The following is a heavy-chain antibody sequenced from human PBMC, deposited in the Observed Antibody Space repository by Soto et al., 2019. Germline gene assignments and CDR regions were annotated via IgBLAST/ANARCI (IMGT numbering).Heavy chain of an antibody. Sequence: QVQLVQSGAEVKKPGSSVKVSCKASGGTFSSYTISGVRQAPGQGLEWMGRIIPILGIANYAQKFQGRVTITADKSTSTAYMELSSLRSEDTAVYYCARDPQWEPYSYYYYGMDVWGQGTTVTVSS. D-gene: IGHD1-26*01. J-gene: IGHJ6*02. CDR2: IIPILGIA. CDR1: GGTFSSYT. CDR3: ARDPQWEPYSYYYYGMDV. V-gene: IGHV1-69*08.